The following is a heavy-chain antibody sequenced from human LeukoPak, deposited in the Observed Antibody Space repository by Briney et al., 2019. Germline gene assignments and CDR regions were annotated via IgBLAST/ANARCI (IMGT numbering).Heavy chain of an antibody. CDR1: GYTFTGYY. D-gene: IGHD3-9*01. CDR2: INPNSGGT. Sequence: ASVKVSCKASGYTFTGYYMHWVRQAPGQGLEWMGWINPNSGGTNYAQKFQGRVTMTRDTSTSTAYMELSRLRSDDTAVYYCARVQRDILTGYYIHPYYYGMDVWGQGTTVTVSS. CDR3: ARVQRDILTGYYIHPYYYGMDV. J-gene: IGHJ6*02. V-gene: IGHV1-2*02.